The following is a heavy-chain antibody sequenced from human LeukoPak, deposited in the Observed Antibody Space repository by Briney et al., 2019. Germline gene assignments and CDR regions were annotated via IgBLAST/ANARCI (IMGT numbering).Heavy chain of an antibody. CDR3: ARVPGEGY. CDR2: ISWNSGSI. V-gene: IGHV3-9*01. Sequence: GRSLRLSCAASGFTFDDYAMHWVRQAPGKGLEWVSGISWNSGSIGYADSVKGRFTISRDNAKNSLYLQMNSLRAEDTAVYYCARVPGEGYWGQGTLVTVSS. J-gene: IGHJ4*02. CDR1: GFTFDDYA. D-gene: IGHD7-27*01.